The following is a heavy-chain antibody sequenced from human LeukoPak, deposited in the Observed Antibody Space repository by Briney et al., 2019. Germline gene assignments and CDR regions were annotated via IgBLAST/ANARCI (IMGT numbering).Heavy chain of an antibody. J-gene: IGHJ4*02. CDR2: IKQDGSEK. CDR3: AKDHSSSWYFDY. Sequence: GGSLRLSCAASGFTFSSYWMGWVRQAPGKGLEWVANIKQDGSEKYYVDSVKGRFTISRDNAKNSLYLQMNSLRAEDTAVYYCAKDHSSSWYFDYWGQGTLVTVSS. V-gene: IGHV3-7*01. CDR1: GFTFSSYW. D-gene: IGHD6-13*01.